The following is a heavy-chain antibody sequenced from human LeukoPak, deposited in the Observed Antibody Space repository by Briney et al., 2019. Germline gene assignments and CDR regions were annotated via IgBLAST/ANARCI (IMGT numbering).Heavy chain of an antibody. D-gene: IGHD3-22*01. CDR3: AREGRYDGSTMWYFDY. V-gene: IGHV3-23*01. J-gene: IGHJ4*02. CDR2: ISGSGGST. CDR1: GFTFSNYA. Sequence: GGSLRLSCAASGFTFSNYAMSWVRQAPGKGLEWVSGISGSGGSTYYADSVKGRFTISRDNSKNTLYLQMNSLRAEDTAVYYCAREGRYDGSTMWYFDYWGQGTLVTVSS.